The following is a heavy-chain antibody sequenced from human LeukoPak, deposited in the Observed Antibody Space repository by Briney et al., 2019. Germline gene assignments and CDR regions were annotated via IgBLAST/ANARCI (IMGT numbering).Heavy chain of an antibody. CDR3: AREYYDSSAYNQEAIDY. CDR2: INPNSGGT. J-gene: IGHJ4*02. V-gene: IGHV1-2*02. Sequence: GASVRVSFKASGDTFTDYYMHWGRQAPGQGLEWLGWINPNSGGTNYAQKFQGRVTMTRDTSISTAYMELSRLRSDDTAVYYCAREYYDSSAYNQEAIDYWGQGTLVTVSS. D-gene: IGHD3-22*01. CDR1: GDTFTDYY.